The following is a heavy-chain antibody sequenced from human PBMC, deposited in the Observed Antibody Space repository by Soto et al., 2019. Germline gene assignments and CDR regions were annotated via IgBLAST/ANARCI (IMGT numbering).Heavy chain of an antibody. J-gene: IGHJ5*02. V-gene: IGHV4-4*07. D-gene: IGHD3-3*01. CDR2: IYSSGST. Sequence: SETLSLTCTISGGAIGSHYWAWIRQPAGKGLEWIGRIYSSGSTQYNPSLQSRVTMSLDTSKNQFSLRLESVTAADTAVYYCARGQRFSDWFDPWGQGTLVTVSS. CDR1: GGAIGSHY. CDR3: ARGQRFSDWFDP.